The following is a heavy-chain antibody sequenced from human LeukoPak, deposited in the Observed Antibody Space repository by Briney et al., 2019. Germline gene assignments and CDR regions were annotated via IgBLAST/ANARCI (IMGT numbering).Heavy chain of an antibody. CDR3: ARDPALWFGESLYDHAFDI. D-gene: IGHD3-10*01. Sequence: GGSLRLSCEVSGFTFSTYAMHWVRQAPGKGLVWVAFIRFDGKNKYYADSVKGRFTISRDNSKDTLYLQMNSLRAEDTAVYYCARDPALWFGESLYDHAFDIWGQGTMVTVS. CDR1: GFTFSTYA. J-gene: IGHJ3*02. CDR2: IRFDGKNK. V-gene: IGHV3-30*02.